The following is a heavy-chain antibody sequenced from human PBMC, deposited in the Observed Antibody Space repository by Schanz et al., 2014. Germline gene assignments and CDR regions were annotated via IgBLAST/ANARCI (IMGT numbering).Heavy chain of an antibody. CDR2: IHYSRGT. CDR3: ARHGGIPYYPMDV. V-gene: IGHV4-59*08. Sequence: QVQLQESGPGLVKPSETLSLTCAVSGGSISGYYWSWIRQPPGKGLEWIAFIHYSRGTNYNPSLKGRVTISVDTSKNESSLRVASVTAADTAVYYCARHGGIPYYPMDVWGQGTTVTVSS. D-gene: IGHD3-16*01. CDR1: GGSISGYY. J-gene: IGHJ6*02.